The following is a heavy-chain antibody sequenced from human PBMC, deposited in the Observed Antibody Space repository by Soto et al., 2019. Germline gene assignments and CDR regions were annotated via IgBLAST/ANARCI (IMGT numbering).Heavy chain of an antibody. CDR1: GFTFSSYG. CDR2: IWYDGSNK. Sequence: PGGSLRLSCAASGFTFSSYGMHWVRQAPGKGLEWVAVIWYDGSNKYYADSVKGRFTISRDNSKNTLYLQMNSLRAEDTAVYYWARERGYCSSTSCSGWFDPWGQGTLVTVSS. D-gene: IGHD2-2*01. J-gene: IGHJ5*02. V-gene: IGHV3-33*01. CDR3: ARERGYCSSTSCSGWFDP.